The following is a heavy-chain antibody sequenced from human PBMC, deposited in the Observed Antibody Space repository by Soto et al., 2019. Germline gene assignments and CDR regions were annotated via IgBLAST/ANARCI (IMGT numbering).Heavy chain of an antibody. J-gene: IGHJ4*02. D-gene: IGHD5-18*01. CDR2: IIPGVGTG. Sequence: QVQLVQSGAEVKKPGSSVKVSCKASGGTFSRYALTWVRQAPGPVLEWVGGIIPGVGTGISAQKFQGRVTITADKSTNTAYMELSSLRSEDTAVYFCARVGGTGGYTYGLDYWGQGTLVTVSS. CDR1: GGTFSRYA. V-gene: IGHV1-69*06. CDR3: ARVGGTGGYTYGLDY.